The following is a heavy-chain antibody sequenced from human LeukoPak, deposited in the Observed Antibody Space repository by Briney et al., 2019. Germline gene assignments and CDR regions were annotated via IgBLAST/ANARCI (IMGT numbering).Heavy chain of an antibody. CDR1: GYSISSSNW. V-gene: IGHV4-28*03. CDR2: INHSGST. J-gene: IGHJ5*02. D-gene: IGHD6-13*01. CDR3: ARGLNSSSWYHWFDP. Sequence: ASDTLSLTCAVSGYSISSSNWWGWIRQPPGKGLEWIGEINHSGSTNYNPSLKSRVTISVDTSKNQFSLKLSSVTAADTAVYYCARGLNSSSWYHWFDPWGQGTLVTVSS.